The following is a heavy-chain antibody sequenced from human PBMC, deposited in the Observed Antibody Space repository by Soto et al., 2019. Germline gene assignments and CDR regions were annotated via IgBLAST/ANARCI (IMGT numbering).Heavy chain of an antibody. CDR3: VRDGTKNLRDRFDP. D-gene: IGHD1-1*01. Sequence: PSETLSLTCTVSGGSISSGYYYWNWIRQHPGKGLEWIGYIYYSGSTYYNPSLKSRITMSVDMSKKQFSLTLRSVTAADTAMYYCVRDGTKNLRDRFDPWGRGVLVTVSS. J-gene: IGHJ5*02. CDR1: GGSISSGYYY. CDR2: IYYSGST. V-gene: IGHV4-31*03.